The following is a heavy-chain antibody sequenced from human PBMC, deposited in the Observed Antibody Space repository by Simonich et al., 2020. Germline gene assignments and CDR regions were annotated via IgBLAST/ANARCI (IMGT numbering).Heavy chain of an antibody. CDR1: GYTFTSYD. CDR3: ARTYSGSYYYFDY. D-gene: IGHD1-26*01. V-gene: IGHV1-8*03. J-gene: IGHJ4*02. CDR2: MNPNSSNT. Sequence: QVQLVQSGAEVKKPGASVKVSCKASGYTFTSYDINWVRQATGQGREWMGWMNPNSSNTGYAQKFQGRVTITRNTSISTAYMELSSLRSEDTAVYYCARTYSGSYYYFDYWGQGTLVTVSS.